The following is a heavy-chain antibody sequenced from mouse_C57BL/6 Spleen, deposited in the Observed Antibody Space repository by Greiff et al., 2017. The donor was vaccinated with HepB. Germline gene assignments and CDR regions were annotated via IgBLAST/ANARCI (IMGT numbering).Heavy chain of an antibody. J-gene: IGHJ4*01. D-gene: IGHD1-1*01. CDR3: TVVANYAMDY. V-gene: IGHV14-4*01. Sequence: DVQLQESGAELVRPGASVKLSCTASGFNIKDDYMHWVKQRPEQGLEWIGWIDPENGDTEYASKFQGKATITADTSSNTAYLQLSSLTSEDTAVYYCTVVANYAMDYWGQGTSVTVSS. CDR2: IDPENGDT. CDR1: GFNIKDDY.